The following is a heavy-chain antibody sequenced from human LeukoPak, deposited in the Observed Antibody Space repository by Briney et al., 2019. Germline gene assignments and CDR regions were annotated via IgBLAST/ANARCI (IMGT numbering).Heavy chain of an antibody. CDR1: GFTFSSYW. CDR2: IKQDGSEK. D-gene: IGHD6-19*01. Sequence: PGGSLRLSCAASGFTFSSYWTSWVRQGPGKGLEWVATIKQDGSEKYYVDSVRGRFTISRDNAKNSLYLQMNSLRAEDTAVYYCAKDQAVAGTWYYYYGMDVWGQGTTVTVSS. V-gene: IGHV3-7*03. CDR3: AKDQAVAGTWYYYYGMDV. J-gene: IGHJ6*02.